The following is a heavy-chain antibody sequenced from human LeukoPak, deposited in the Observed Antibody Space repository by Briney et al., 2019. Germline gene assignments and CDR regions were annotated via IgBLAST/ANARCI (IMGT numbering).Heavy chain of an antibody. CDR2: ISSSGSYI. CDR1: AFTFSSYS. J-gene: IGHJ6*03. D-gene: IGHD3-3*01. CDR3: ARGYDFWSGYYFPPYYMDV. V-gene: IGHV3-21*01. Sequence: GGSLRLSCVASAFTFSSYSMNWVRQAPGKGVEWVSSISSSGSYIYYADSVKGRFTISRDNAKKSLYLQMNSLRAEDTAVYYCARGYDFWSGYYFPPYYMDVWGKGTTVTVSS.